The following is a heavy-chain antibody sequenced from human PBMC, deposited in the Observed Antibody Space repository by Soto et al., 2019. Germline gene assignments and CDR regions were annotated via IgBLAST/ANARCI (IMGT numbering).Heavy chain of an antibody. Sequence: ASVKVSCKASGYTFSTYGISWVRQAPGQGLEWMGWISTYNGNTNYAQKLQGRVTMTTDTSTSTAYMELRILRSDDTAVYYCARYPATAYNSSSLDYWGQGTLVTVSA. J-gene: IGHJ4*02. D-gene: IGHD6-6*01. CDR2: ISTYNGNT. V-gene: IGHV1-18*01. CDR1: GYTFSTYG. CDR3: ARYPATAYNSSSLDY.